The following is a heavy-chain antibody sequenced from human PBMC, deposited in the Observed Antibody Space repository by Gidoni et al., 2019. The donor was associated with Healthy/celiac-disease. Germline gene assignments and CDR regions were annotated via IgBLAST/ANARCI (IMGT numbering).Heavy chain of an antibody. CDR3: ARDPKYYYDSSGYYPHWYFDL. Sequence: QVQLQESGPGLVKPSPTLSLTCTVPVGSISSGGYYWSWIRQHPGKGLEWIGYIYYSGSTYYNPSLKSRVTISVDTSKNQFSLKLSSVTAADTAVYYCARDPKYYYDSSGYYPHWYFDLWGRGTLVTVSS. D-gene: IGHD3-22*01. CDR1: VGSISSGGYY. J-gene: IGHJ2*01. V-gene: IGHV4-31*03. CDR2: IYYSGST.